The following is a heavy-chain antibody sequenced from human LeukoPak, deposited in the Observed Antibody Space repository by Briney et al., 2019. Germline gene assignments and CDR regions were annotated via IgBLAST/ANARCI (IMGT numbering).Heavy chain of an antibody. D-gene: IGHD3-22*01. CDR1: GFTFSSYW. Sequence: QPGGSLRLSCAASGFTFSSYWMGWVRQAPGKGLEWVANIKQDGSEKYYVDSVKGRFTISRDNAKNSLYLQMNSLRAEDTAVYYCAKNYDSSGYYGFDYWGQGPLVTVSS. CDR2: IKQDGSEK. V-gene: IGHV3-7*01. J-gene: IGHJ4*02. CDR3: AKNYDSSGYYGFDY.